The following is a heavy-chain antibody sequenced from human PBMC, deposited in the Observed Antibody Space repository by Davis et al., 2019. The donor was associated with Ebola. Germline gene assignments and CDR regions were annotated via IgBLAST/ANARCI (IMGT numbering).Heavy chain of an antibody. J-gene: IGHJ4*02. D-gene: IGHD6-13*01. Sequence: PGGSLRLSCAASGFTFSSYSMNWVRQAPGKGLEWVAVISYDGSNKYYADSVKGRFTISRDNSKNTLYLQMNSLRAEDTAVYYCARVTGSSSWYVDYWGQGTLVTVSS. CDR3: ARVTGSSSWYVDY. V-gene: IGHV3-30*03. CDR2: ISYDGSNK. CDR1: GFTFSSYS.